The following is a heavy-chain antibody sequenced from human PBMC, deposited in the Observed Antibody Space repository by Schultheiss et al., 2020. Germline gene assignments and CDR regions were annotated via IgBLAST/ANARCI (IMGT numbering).Heavy chain of an antibody. D-gene: IGHD6-6*01. CDR3: ARDALEYSSSEQGDGMDV. CDR2: IIPILGIA. Sequence: SVKVSCKASGGTFSSYAISWVRQAPGQGLEWMGRIIPILGIANYAQKFQGRVTITADKSTSTAYMELSILRSEDTAVYYCARDALEYSSSEQGDGMDVWGQGTTVTVSS. CDR1: GGTFSSYA. V-gene: IGHV1-69*04. J-gene: IGHJ6*02.